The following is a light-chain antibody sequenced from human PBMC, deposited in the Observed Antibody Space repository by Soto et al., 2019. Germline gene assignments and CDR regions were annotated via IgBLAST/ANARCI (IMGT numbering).Light chain of an antibody. Sequence: EIVLTQSPGTLSLSPGERATLSCRASQSVSSSYLAWYQQKPGQAPRLLIYGESSRAPGIPDRFSGSGSGTDFTLTISRLEPEGFAVYYCQQDGSSPYTFGQGTKLEIK. V-gene: IGKV3-20*01. CDR3: QQDGSSPYT. J-gene: IGKJ2*01. CDR2: GES. CDR1: QSVSSSY.